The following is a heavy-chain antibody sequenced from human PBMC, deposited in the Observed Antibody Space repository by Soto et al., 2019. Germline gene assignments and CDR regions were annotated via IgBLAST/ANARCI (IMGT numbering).Heavy chain of an antibody. CDR3: ARRGDYGDYGGY. CDR2: INPGDSHP. V-gene: IGHV5-51*01. J-gene: IGHJ4*02. D-gene: IGHD4-17*01. CDR1: GYSFTTFW. Sequence: GESLKISCNGSGYSFTTFWIGWVRQMPGKGLEWMGIINPGDSHPRYSPSFQGQVTISADKSNNIAYLQWSSLKASDTATYFCARRGDYGDYGGYWGQGTLVTVSS.